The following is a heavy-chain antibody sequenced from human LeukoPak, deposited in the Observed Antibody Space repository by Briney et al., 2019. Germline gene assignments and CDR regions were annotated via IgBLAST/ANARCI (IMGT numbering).Heavy chain of an antibody. CDR2: IGATGDT. V-gene: IGHV3-13*01. J-gene: IGHJ3*02. Sequence: GGSLRLSCAASGLTFSSYDMHWVRQAAGKGLEWVSSIGATGDTYYRDSVKGRFTISRENAKKSLFLQVSSLRVEDTAVYFCVLGAYWNDDKDAFHIWGPGTMVTVSS. CDR3: VLGAYWNDDKDAFHI. D-gene: IGHD1-1*01. CDR1: GLTFSSYD.